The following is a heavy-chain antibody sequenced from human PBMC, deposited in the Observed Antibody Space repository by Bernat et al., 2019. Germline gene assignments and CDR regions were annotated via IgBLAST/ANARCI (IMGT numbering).Heavy chain of an antibody. CDR1: GFTFSNAW. V-gene: IGHV3-15*07. J-gene: IGHJ3*02. CDR2: IKSKTDGGTT. D-gene: IGHD3-22*01. Sequence: EVQLVESGGGLVKPGGSLRLSCAASGFTFSNAWMNWVRQAPGKGLEWVGRIKSKTDGGTTDYAAPVKGRFTISRDDSKNTLYLQMNSLKTEDTAVYYCTTYHYYDSSGYYPDDAFDIWGKGTMVTVSS. CDR3: TTYHYYDSSGYYPDDAFDI.